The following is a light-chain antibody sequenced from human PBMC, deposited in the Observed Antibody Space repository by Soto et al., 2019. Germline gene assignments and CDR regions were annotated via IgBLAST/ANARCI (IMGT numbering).Light chain of an antibody. V-gene: IGKV1-5*01. J-gene: IGKJ5*01. CDR3: QQYNSYPIT. CDR2: DAS. Sequence: DIQMTQSPSTLSASVGERVTITCRASQSISSWLAWYQQKPGKAPKLLIYDASSLESGVPSRFSGSGSGTEFTLTISSLQPDDFATYYCQQYNSYPITFGQGTRLEI. CDR1: QSISSW.